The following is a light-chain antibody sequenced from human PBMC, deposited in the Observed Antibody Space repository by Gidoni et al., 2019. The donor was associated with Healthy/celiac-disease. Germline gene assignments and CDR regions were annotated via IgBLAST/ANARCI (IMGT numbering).Light chain of an antibody. CDR1: QSVSSSY. Sequence: DIVLTHSPGTLSLSPGERATLSCRASQSVSSSYLAWYQQKPGQAPRLLIYGASSRATGIPDRFSGSGSGTDFTLTISRLEPEDFAVYYCQQYGSSPSTFGGGTKVEIK. CDR3: QQYGSSPST. CDR2: GAS. J-gene: IGKJ4*01. V-gene: IGKV3-20*01.